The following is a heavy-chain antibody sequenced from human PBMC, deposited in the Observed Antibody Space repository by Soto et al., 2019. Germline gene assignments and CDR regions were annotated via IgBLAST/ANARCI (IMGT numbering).Heavy chain of an antibody. CDR3: VTLVCLDYDHPHQLAC. V-gene: IGHV4-59*01. D-gene: IGHD4-17*01. J-gene: IGHJ1*01. CDR2: MYYSGST. Sequence: SETLSLTCSVSGGSISSYYWSWIRQPPGKGLEWIGYMYYSGSTNYNPSLKSRVTISVDTSKNQFSLTLSSVTAADTAVYSCVTLVCLDYDHPHQLACRAQGTLVTVSS. CDR1: GGSISSYY.